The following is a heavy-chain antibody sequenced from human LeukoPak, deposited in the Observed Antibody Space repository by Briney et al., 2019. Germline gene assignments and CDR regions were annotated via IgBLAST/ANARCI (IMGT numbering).Heavy chain of an antibody. D-gene: IGHD4-17*01. Sequence: TGGSLRLSCAASGFTLRNYAMSWVRQAPGKGLEWVSAIGGSGQNTNYADSVKGRFTISRDNSRNTLYLDMNILRAEDTAVYYCAKTVTTQAYYWYFDLWGRGTLVTVSS. CDR1: GFTLRNYA. V-gene: IGHV3-23*01. CDR2: IGGSGQNT. J-gene: IGHJ2*01. CDR3: AKTVTTQAYYWYFDL.